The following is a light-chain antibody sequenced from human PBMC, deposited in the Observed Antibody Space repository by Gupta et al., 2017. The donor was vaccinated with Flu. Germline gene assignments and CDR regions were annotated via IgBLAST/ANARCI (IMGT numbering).Light chain of an antibody. Sequence: DIVLTQSPATLSLSPGQRATLSCSANQNVNSYLAWFQHKPGQAPRLLIYDASNRATGIPARFSGSGSGTDFTLTISSLEPEDFALYYCQQRANWPKVTFGGGTKVEIK. CDR3: QQRANWPKVT. CDR2: DAS. V-gene: IGKV3-11*01. J-gene: IGKJ4*01. CDR1: QNVNSY.